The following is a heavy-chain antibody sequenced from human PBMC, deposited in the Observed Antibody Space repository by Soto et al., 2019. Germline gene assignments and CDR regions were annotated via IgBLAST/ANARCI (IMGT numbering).Heavy chain of an antibody. CDR2: IIPIFGTA. D-gene: IGHD2-15*01. J-gene: IGHJ3*02. Sequence: ASVKVSCKASGGTFSSYAISWVRQAPGQGLEWMGGIIPIFGTANYAQKFQGRVTITADESTSTAYMELSSLRSEDTAVYYCARELRYCSGGSCLVGFDAFDIWGQGTMVTVSS. CDR3: ARELRYCSGGSCLVGFDAFDI. V-gene: IGHV1-69*13. CDR1: GGTFSSYA.